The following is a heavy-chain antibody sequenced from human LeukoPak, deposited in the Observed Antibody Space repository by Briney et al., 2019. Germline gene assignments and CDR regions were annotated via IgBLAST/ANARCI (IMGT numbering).Heavy chain of an antibody. J-gene: IGHJ4*02. CDR2: IYPGDSDT. V-gene: IGHV5-51*01. CDR3: ARRGGYYYGSGSFDY. CDR1: GYSFTSYW. Sequence: GESLKISCKGSGYSFTSYWIGWARQMPGKGLEWMGIIYPGDSDTRYSPSFQGQVTISADKSISTAYLQWSSLKASDTAMYYCARRGGYYYGSGSFDYWGQGTLVTVSS. D-gene: IGHD3-10*01.